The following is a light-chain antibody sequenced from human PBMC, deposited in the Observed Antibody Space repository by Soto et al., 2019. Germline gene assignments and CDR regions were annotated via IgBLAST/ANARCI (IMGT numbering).Light chain of an antibody. Sequence: ASQSFNSIYLAWYQQKPGQAPRLLIYGASNRATGIPDRFSGSGSGTDFTLTISRLEPEDFAVYYCQQYGSSGTFGQGTKVDIK. CDR3: QQYGSSGT. V-gene: IGKV3-20*01. CDR2: GAS. J-gene: IGKJ1*01. CDR1: QSFNSIY.